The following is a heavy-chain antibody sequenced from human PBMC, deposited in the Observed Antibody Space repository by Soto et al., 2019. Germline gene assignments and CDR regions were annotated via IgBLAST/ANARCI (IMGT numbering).Heavy chain of an antibody. CDR1: GYTFTSYG. Sequence: ASVKVSCKASGYTFTSYGLSWVRQAPGQGLEWMGWISAYNGNTNYAQKLQGRVTMTTDTSTSTAYMELRSLRSDDTAVYYCAREYCSGGSCQDAFDIWGQGTMVTVSS. D-gene: IGHD2-15*01. CDR3: AREYCSGGSCQDAFDI. CDR2: ISAYNGNT. J-gene: IGHJ3*02. V-gene: IGHV1-18*01.